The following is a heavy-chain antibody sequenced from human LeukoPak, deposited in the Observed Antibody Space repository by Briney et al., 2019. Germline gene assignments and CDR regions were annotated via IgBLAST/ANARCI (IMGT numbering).Heavy chain of an antibody. CDR3: AKALYSSGWYGGGDY. Sequence: GGSLRLSCEGSGFTFSDAWMSWVRQAPGGGLEWVSGISGSDDSAYYTDSVKGRFSISRDNSKNTLYLQMNSLRAEDAAIYYCAKALYSSGWYGGGDYWGQGTLVTVSS. V-gene: IGHV3-23*01. CDR1: GFTFSDAW. J-gene: IGHJ4*02. D-gene: IGHD6-19*01. CDR2: ISGSDDSA.